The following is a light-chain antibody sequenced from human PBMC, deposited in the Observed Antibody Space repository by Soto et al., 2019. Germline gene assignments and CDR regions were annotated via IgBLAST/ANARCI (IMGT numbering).Light chain of an antibody. CDR1: AGAVTSGHY. Sequence: QAVVTQKPSLTVSPGGTVTLTCGSSAGAVTSGHYPYWFQQEPGQAPRTLIYDTNNKHSWTPARFSGSLLGGKAALTLSGAQPEDEADYYCMLSYSGAWVFGGGTKLTVL. CDR2: DTN. V-gene: IGLV7-46*01. CDR3: MLSYSGAWV. J-gene: IGLJ3*02.